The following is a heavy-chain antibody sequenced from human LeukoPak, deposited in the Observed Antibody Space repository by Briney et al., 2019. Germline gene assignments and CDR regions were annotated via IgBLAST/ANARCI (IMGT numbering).Heavy chain of an antibody. Sequence: PSQTLSLTCAISGDSVSSNSAAWNWIRQSPSRGLEWLGRTYYRSKWYNDYAVSVKSRITINPDTSKNQFSLQLSSVTAADTAVYYCARTTALGGDYVVDYWGQGTLVTVSS. CDR1: GDSVSSNSAA. CDR3: ARTTALGGDYVVDY. V-gene: IGHV6-1*01. CDR2: TYYRSKWYN. D-gene: IGHD4-17*01. J-gene: IGHJ4*02.